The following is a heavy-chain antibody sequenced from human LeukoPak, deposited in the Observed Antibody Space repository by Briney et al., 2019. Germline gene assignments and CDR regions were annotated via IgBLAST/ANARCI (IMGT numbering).Heavy chain of an antibody. D-gene: IGHD2-15*01. CDR3: ARDERGIVVAVAATYYYYYGMDV. Sequence: GGSLRLSCAASGFTFSSYEMNWVRQAPGKGLEWVSYISSSGSTIYYADSVKGRFTISRDNAKNSLYLQMNSLRAEDTAVYYCARDERGIVVAVAATYYYYYGMDVWGQGTTVTVSS. CDR1: GFTFSSYE. J-gene: IGHJ6*02. V-gene: IGHV3-48*03. CDR2: ISSSGSTI.